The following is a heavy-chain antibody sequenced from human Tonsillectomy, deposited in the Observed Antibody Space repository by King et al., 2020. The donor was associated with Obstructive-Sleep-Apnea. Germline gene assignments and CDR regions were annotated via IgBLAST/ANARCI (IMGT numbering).Heavy chain of an antibody. Sequence: QLQESGPGLVKPSETLSLTCTVSGGSIRSYYWSYIRQPPGKGLEWIGYIYYSGSTNYNPSLKSRVTISVDTSKNQFSLKLSSVTAADTAVYYCARLGGNYYYGMDVWGQGTTVTVSS. V-gene: IGHV4-59*08. CDR3: ARLGGNYYYGMDV. CDR1: GGSIRSYY. J-gene: IGHJ6*02. CDR2: IYYSGST.